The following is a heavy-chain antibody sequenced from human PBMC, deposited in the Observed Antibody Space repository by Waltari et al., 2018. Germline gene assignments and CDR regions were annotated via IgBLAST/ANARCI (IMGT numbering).Heavy chain of an antibody. CDR3: ARIPSTYCSTRLGGTNCYLRFDP. J-gene: IGHJ5*02. D-gene: IGHD2-2*01. CDR1: GYTFKNYG. Sequence: QVQLVQSGPEVKKPGASVKVSCKASGYTFKNYGIGWVRQAPGQGLEWMGWISGKNGNTNYAQNVQGRITMTTDTATSTAYMELRSLRLDDTAVYYCARIPSTYCSTRLGGTNCYLRFDPWGQGTLVTVSS. V-gene: IGHV1-18*01. CDR2: ISGKNGNT.